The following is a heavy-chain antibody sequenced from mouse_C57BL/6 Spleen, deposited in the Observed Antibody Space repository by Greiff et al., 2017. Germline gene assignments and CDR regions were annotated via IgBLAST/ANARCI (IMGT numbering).Heavy chain of an antibody. J-gene: IGHJ4*01. Sequence: QVQLQQSGAELARPGASVKLSCKASGYTFTSYGISWVKQRTGQGLEWIGEIYPRSGNTYYNEKFKGKATLTADKSSSTAYMELRSLTSEDSAVYFCARNLLRLSYYAMDYWGQGTSVTVSA. D-gene: IGHD1-1*01. V-gene: IGHV1-81*01. CDR3: ARNLLRLSYYAMDY. CDR1: GYTFTSYG. CDR2: IYPRSGNT.